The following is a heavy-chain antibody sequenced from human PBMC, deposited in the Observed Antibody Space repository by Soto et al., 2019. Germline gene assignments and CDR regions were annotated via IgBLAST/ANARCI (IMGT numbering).Heavy chain of an antibody. CDR3: AALDGALEY. D-gene: IGHD3-10*01. V-gene: IGHV4-59*01. J-gene: IGHJ4*01. CDR1: VDSFSSYY. CDR2: IFHTGNT. Sequence: SETLSLTCTFSVDSFSSYYWTWIRQPPGKRLEWVAYIFHTGNTNYNPSLKSRVTISVDTSKNQFSLKLRSVTPADTAVYYCAALDGALEYWGPGTLVSVSS.